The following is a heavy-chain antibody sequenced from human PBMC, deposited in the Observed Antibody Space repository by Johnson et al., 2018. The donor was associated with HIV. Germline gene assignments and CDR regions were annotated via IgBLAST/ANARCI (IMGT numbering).Heavy chain of an antibody. CDR2: IYSGGST. V-gene: IGHV3-NL1*01. Sequence: QVQLVESGGGVVQPGRSLRLSCAASGFTFSSYAMHWVRQAPGKGLEWVSIIYSGGSTYYADSVKGRFTSSRDNSKNTLYLQMSKLRAEDTAVYFCASQVRGLRLGVDAFDIWGQGTMVTVSS. D-gene: IGHD3-16*01. CDR1: GFTFSSYA. J-gene: IGHJ3*02. CDR3: ASQVRGLRLGVDAFDI.